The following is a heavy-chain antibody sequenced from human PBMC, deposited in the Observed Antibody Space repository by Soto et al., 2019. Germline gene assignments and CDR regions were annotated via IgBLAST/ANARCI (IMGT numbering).Heavy chain of an antibody. Sequence: QVQLQESGPGLVKPSETLSLTCTVSGGSISNYYWSWIRQPPRKGLEWIGYIYYSGSTNYNPSLKGRITISVDTSKNQFSLKLSSVTAADTAVYYCASETTVTDAFDIWGQGTMVTVSS. CDR2: IYYSGST. J-gene: IGHJ3*02. CDR1: GGSISNYY. V-gene: IGHV4-59*01. CDR3: ASETTVTDAFDI. D-gene: IGHD4-17*01.